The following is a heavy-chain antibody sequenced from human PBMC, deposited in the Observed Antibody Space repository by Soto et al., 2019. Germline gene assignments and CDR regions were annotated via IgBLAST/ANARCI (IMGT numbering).Heavy chain of an antibody. CDR2: IIPIFGTA. J-gene: IGHJ6*02. V-gene: IGHV1-69*13. CDR3: ARDPTTIFGVAPWLDV. CDR1: GGTFSSYA. Sequence: SVKVSCKASGGTFSSYAISWVRQAPGQGLEWMGGIIPIFGTANYAQKFQGRVTITADESTSTAYMELSSLRSEDTAVYYCARDPTTIFGVAPWLDVWGQGTTVTVSS. D-gene: IGHD3-3*01.